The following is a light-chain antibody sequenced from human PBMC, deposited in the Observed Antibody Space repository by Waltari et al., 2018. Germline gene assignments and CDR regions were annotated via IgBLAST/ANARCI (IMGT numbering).Light chain of an antibody. V-gene: IGLV1-44*01. CDR1: SFNIGNNT. CDR3: AAWDDTLNAYV. J-gene: IGLJ1*01. CDR2: NNN. Sequence: QSVLTQPPSASGTPGQRVTISCSGRSFNIGNNTVHWYHHLPRTAPKLFIFNNNRRPSGVPDRFSGSRSGTSASLAISGLQSGDEADYYCAAWDDTLNAYVFGTGTKVTVL.